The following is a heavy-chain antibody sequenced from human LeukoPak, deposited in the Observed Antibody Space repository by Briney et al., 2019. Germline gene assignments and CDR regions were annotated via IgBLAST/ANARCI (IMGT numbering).Heavy chain of an antibody. D-gene: IGHD3-22*01. CDR3: ARGGIYYDSSGCFDY. CDR2: ISAYNGNT. Sequence: ASVKVSCKASGYTFTSYGISWVRQAPGQGLEWMGWISAYNGNTNYAQKLQGRVTMTTDTSTSTAYMELRSLRSDDTAVYYCARGGIYYDSSGCFDYWGQGTLVTVSS. CDR1: GYTFTSYG. V-gene: IGHV1-18*01. J-gene: IGHJ4*02.